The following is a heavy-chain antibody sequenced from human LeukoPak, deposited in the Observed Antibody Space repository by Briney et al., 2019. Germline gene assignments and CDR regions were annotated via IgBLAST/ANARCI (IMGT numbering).Heavy chain of an antibody. Sequence: PSQTLSLTCTVSGGSISGGSYYWSWIRQPAGKGLEWIGRIYTSGSTNYNPSLKSRVTISVDTSKNQFSLKLSSVTAADTAVYYCAREGDTAMVMDYWGQGTLVTVSS. D-gene: IGHD5-18*01. CDR3: AREGDTAMVMDY. J-gene: IGHJ4*02. CDR1: GGSISGGSYY. V-gene: IGHV4-61*02. CDR2: IYTSGST.